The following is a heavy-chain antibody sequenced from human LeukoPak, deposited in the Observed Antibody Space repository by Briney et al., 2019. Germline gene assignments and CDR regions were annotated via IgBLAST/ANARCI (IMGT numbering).Heavy chain of an antibody. V-gene: IGHV3-7*01. CDR3: VSQFSSSSFY. J-gene: IGHJ4*02. CDR1: GFTFSSYW. D-gene: IGHD6-6*01. Sequence: GGSLRLSCAVSGFTFSSYWMSWVRQAPGRGLEWVANINQDGSDKSYVDSVKGRFTISRDNAKNSLYLQMDSLRAEDTAMYYCVSQFSSSSFYWGQGTPVTVSS. CDR2: INQDGSDK.